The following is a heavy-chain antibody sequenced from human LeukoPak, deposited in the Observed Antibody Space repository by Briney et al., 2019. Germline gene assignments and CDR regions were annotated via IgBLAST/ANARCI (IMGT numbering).Heavy chain of an antibody. CDR1: GFTFSSYW. J-gene: IGHJ4*02. CDR2: INSDGSST. Sequence: GGSLRLSCAASGFTFSSYWMHWVRQSPGKGLVWVSRINSDGSSTSYADSVKGRFTISRDNAKNTLYLQMNSLRAEDTAVYYCVTSWNRQQRDYWGRGILVTVSS. CDR3: VTSWNRQQRDY. V-gene: IGHV3-74*01. D-gene: IGHD1-1*01.